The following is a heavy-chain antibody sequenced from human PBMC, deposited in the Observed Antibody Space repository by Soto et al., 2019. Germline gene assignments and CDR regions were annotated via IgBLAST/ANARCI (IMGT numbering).Heavy chain of an antibody. Sequence: QVQLVESGGGVVQPGRSLRLSCAASGFTFSSYGMHWVRQAPGKGLEWVAVISYDGSNKYYADSVKGRFTISRDNSKNTLYLQMNSLRAEDTAVYYCAKLGVWGTREYGMDVWGQGITVTVSS. CDR1: GFTFSSYG. J-gene: IGHJ6*02. CDR2: ISYDGSNK. V-gene: IGHV3-30*18. D-gene: IGHD3-3*01. CDR3: AKLGVWGTREYGMDV.